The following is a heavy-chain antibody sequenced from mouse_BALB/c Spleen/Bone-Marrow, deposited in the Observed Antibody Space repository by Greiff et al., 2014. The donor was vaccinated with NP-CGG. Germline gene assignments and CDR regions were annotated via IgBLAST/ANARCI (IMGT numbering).Heavy chain of an antibody. Sequence: VKLVESGPGLVAPSQSLSITCTVSGFSLTDYGVSWIRQPPGKGLEWLGVVWGGGITYYSSTLKSRLSITKDNSKSQVFLKMNSLQTDDTAMYYCAKHDTTVVVDYWGQGTTLTVSS. D-gene: IGHD1-1*01. CDR2: VWGGGIT. J-gene: IGHJ2*01. CDR3: AKHDTTVVVDY. V-gene: IGHV2-6-5*01. CDR1: GFSLTDYG.